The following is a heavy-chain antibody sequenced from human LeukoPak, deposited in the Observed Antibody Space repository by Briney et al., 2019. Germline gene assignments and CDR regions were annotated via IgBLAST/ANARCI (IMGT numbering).Heavy chain of an antibody. J-gene: IGHJ4*02. V-gene: IGHV3-48*04. CDR2: ISSSSSTI. CDR1: GFTFSSYS. CDR3: ARVPVLIAAAGTGGLDY. D-gene: IGHD6-13*01. Sequence: GGSLRLSCAASGFTFSSYSMNWVRQAPGKGLEWVSYISSSSSTIYYADSVKGRFTISRDNAKNSLYLQMNSLRAEDTAVYHCARVPVLIAAAGTGGLDYWGQGTLVTVSS.